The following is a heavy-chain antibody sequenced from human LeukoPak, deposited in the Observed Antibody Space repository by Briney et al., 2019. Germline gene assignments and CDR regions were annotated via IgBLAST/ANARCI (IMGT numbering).Heavy chain of an antibody. Sequence: ASVKVSCKASGYTFTSYGISWVRQAPGQGLEWMGWISAYNGNTNYAQKLQGRVTMTTDTSTSTAYMELRSLRSNDTAVYYCARINIVVVPAATGAGHDAFDIWGQGTMVTVSS. CDR2: ISAYNGNT. CDR3: ARINIVVVPAATGAGHDAFDI. D-gene: IGHD2-2*01. J-gene: IGHJ3*02. V-gene: IGHV1-18*01. CDR1: GYTFTSYG.